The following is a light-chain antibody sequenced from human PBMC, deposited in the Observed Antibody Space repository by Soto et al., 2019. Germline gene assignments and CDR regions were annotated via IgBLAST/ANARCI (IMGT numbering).Light chain of an antibody. V-gene: IGKV3-20*01. CDR2: GAS. CDR3: QSYGRTVFT. J-gene: IGKJ3*01. CDR1: QTISNTY. Sequence: EIVLTQSPGTLSLSPGEGATLSCRASQTISNTYLAWYQQKPGQAPRLLIYGASSRATGIPDRFNGSGSGTDFTLTISGLEPEDFAVYYCQSYGRTVFTFGPGTKVDIK.